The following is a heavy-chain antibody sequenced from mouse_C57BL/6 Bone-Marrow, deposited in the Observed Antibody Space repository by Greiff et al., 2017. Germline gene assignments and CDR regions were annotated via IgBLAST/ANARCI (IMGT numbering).Heavy chain of an antibody. V-gene: IGHV5-16*01. CDR1: GFTFSDYY. CDR2: IHYDGSST. CDR3: ARDGGYGSSYWYFDV. J-gene: IGHJ1*03. Sequence: EVKLMESEGGLVQPGSSMKLSCTASGFTFSDYYMAWVRQVPEKGLEWVANIHYDGSSTYYLDSLKGRFIISRDNAKNILYLQMSSLKSEDTDTYDCARDGGYGSSYWYFDVWGTGTTVTVSS. D-gene: IGHD1-1*01.